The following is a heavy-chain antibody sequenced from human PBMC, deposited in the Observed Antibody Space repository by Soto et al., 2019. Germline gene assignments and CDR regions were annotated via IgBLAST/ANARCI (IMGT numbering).Heavy chain of an antibody. J-gene: IGHJ6*02. CDR2: FEPEDGER. CDR3: AVESPTTGITRLHYNGMDV. V-gene: IGHV1-24*01. D-gene: IGHD3-10*01. Sequence: ASVKVSCKVSGHTVTDLSIHWVRLSPGKGLEWMGNFEPEDGERVYAQKFQGRVKVTEDTSANTAYLELSSLTSDDTAVYYCAVESPTTGITRLHYNGMDVWGQGTTVTVSS. CDR1: GHTVTDLS.